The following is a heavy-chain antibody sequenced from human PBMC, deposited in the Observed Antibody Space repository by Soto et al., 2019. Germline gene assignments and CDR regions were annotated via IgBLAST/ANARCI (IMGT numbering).Heavy chain of an antibody. Sequence: EVQLLESGGGLVQHGGSLRLSCAASGFTCSSYAMSWVRQAPGKGLEWVSAISGSGGSTYYADSVKGRFTISRDNSTNTLYLPMNSLRAEDTAVYYCAKDYSNYVFDPCGQGTLVTFSS. CDR1: GFTCSSYA. CDR2: ISGSGGST. J-gene: IGHJ5*02. CDR3: AKDYSNYVFDP. D-gene: IGHD4-4*01. V-gene: IGHV3-23*01.